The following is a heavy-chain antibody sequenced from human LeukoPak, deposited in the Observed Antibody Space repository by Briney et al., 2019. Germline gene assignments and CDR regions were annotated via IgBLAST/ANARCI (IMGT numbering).Heavy chain of an antibody. CDR1: GFTFSNAW. Sequence: GGSLRLSCAASGFTFSNAWMSWVRQAPGKGLEWVGRIKSKTDGGTTDYAAPVKGRFTISRDDSKNTLYLQMNSLKTEDTAVYYCTTPRYGSGSTELDYWGQGALVTVSS. CDR2: IKSKTDGGTT. D-gene: IGHD3-10*01. J-gene: IGHJ4*02. CDR3: TTPRYGSGSTELDY. V-gene: IGHV3-15*01.